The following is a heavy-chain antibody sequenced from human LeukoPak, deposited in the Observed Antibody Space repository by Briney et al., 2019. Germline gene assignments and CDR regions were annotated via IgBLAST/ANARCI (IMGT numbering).Heavy chain of an antibody. Sequence: GGSLRLSCAAPGFTFSSYEMNWVRQAPGKGLEWVSAISGSGGSTYYADSVKGRFTISRDNSKNTLYLQMNSLRAEDTAVYYCAKPRDYGGKGYYFDYWGQGTLVTVSS. V-gene: IGHV3-23*01. CDR3: AKPRDYGGKGYYFDY. CDR2: ISGSGGST. CDR1: GFTFSSYE. D-gene: IGHD4-23*01. J-gene: IGHJ4*02.